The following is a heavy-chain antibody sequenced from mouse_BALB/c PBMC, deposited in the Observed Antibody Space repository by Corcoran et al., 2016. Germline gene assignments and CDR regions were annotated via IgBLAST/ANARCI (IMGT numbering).Heavy chain of an antibody. CDR2: ISYDGSN. Sequence: DVQLQESGPGLVKPSQSLSLTCSVTGYSITSGYYWNWIRQFPGNKLEWLGYISYDGSNNYNPSLKNRISITRDTSKNQFFLKLNSVTTEDTATYYCARGYDYFDYWGQGTTLTVSS. J-gene: IGHJ2*01. CDR1: GYSITSGYY. D-gene: IGHD2-12*01. CDR3: ARGYDYFDY. V-gene: IGHV3-6*02.